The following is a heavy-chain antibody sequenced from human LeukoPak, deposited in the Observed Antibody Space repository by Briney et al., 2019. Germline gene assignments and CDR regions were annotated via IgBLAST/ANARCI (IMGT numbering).Heavy chain of an antibody. CDR1: GFTFSNYG. D-gene: IGHD3-16*01. CDR2: IWYDGSKK. V-gene: IGHV3-33*01. Sequence: GRSLRLSCAASGFTFSNYGMHWVRQAPGQGLEWVAVIWYDGSKKYCADSVKGRFTISRDNSKNTLYLQMNSLRAEDTAVYYCARDYGGFDYWGQGTLVTVSS. CDR3: ARDYGGFDY. J-gene: IGHJ4*02.